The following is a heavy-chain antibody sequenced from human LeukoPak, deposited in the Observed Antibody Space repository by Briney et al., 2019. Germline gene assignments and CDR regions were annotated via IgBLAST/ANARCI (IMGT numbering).Heavy chain of an antibody. CDR1: GFTFSSYA. CDR2: ISYDASNK. Sequence: GGSLRLSCAASGFTFSSYAMHWVRQAPGKGLEWVAVISYDASNKYYADSVKGRFTISRDNSKNTFYLQMNSLRAEDTAVYSRAREKADGFDMWGQGTMVTVSS. CDR3: AREKADGFDM. J-gene: IGHJ3*02. V-gene: IGHV3-30-3*01.